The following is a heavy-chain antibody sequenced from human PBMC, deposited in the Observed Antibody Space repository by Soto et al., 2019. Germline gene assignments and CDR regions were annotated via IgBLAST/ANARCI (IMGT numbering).Heavy chain of an antibody. CDR3: SGPAGGAGYYYYMDV. D-gene: IGHD3-16*01. J-gene: IGHJ6*03. CDR1: GFTFGGYA. V-gene: IGHV3-49*03. Sequence: GGSLRLSCTASGFTFGGYAMSWFRPAPEKGLEWVGFIRSKAYGGTTEYAASVKGRFTISRDDSKSIAYLQMNSLKTEDTAVYYCSGPAGGAGYYYYMDVWGKGTTVTVSS. CDR2: IRSKAYGGTT.